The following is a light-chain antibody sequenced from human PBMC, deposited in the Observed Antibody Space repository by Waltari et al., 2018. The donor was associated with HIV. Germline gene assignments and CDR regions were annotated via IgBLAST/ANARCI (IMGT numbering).Light chain of an antibody. CDR3: SSYAGINPVI. J-gene: IGLJ2*01. CDR2: EVN. Sequence: QSALTQPPSASGSLGQSVTISCTGSSSDVGRYDYVSWYQQHPGNAPKLLILEVNKRPSGVPARFSGSKSRNTASLTVSGLQAEDEAEYSCSSYAGINPVIFGGGTTLTVL. V-gene: IGLV2-8*01. CDR1: SSDVGRYDY.